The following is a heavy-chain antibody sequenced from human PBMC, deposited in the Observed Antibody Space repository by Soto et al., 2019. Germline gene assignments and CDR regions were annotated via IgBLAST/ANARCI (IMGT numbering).Heavy chain of an antibody. CDR2: IYGDEDK. J-gene: IGHJ6*02. D-gene: IGHD2-8*01. Sequence: QITLKESGPTLVKPTQTLTLTCTFSGFSVSTSGAGVGWIRQPPGKALEWLAFIYGDEDKRYSPSLKSRLSNTQDTSKTQVVHTLTNIELVYTATYYCAHRRTQKWYGMDVWGQGTTVTVSS. CDR1: GFSVSTSGAG. CDR3: AHRRTQKWYGMDV. V-gene: IGHV2-5*02.